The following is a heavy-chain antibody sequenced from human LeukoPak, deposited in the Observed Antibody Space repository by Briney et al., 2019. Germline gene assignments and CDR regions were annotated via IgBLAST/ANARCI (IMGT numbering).Heavy chain of an antibody. J-gene: IGHJ4*02. V-gene: IGHV1-8*03. CDR2: MNPNSGNT. CDR1: GYTFTSYD. CDR3: ARTSYDFWSGYGVFFDY. D-gene: IGHD3-3*01. Sequence: GASVKVSCKASGYTFTSYDINWVRQATGQGFEWMGWMNPNSGNTGYAQKFQGRVTITRNTSISTAYMELSSLRSEDTAVYYCARTSYDFWSGYGVFFDYWGQGTLVTVSS.